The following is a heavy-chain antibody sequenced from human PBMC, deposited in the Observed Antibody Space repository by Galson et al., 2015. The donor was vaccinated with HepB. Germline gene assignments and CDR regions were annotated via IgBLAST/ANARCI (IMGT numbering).Heavy chain of an antibody. D-gene: IGHD3-10*01. CDR2: INPSGGST. CDR1: GYTFTSYY. Sequence: SVKVSCKASGYTFTSYYMHWVRQAPGQGLEWMGIINPSGGSTSYAQKFQGRVTMTRDTSTSTVYMELSSLRSEDTAVYYCARGLLWFGEPNDALDIWGQGTMVTVSS. V-gene: IGHV1-46*01. CDR3: ARGLLWFGEPNDALDI. J-gene: IGHJ3*02.